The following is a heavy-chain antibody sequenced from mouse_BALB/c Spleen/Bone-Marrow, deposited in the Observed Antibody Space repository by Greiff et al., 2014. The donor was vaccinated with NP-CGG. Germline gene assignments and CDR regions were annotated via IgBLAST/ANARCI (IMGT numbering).Heavy chain of an antibody. J-gene: IGHJ2*01. D-gene: IGHD2-2*01. CDR1: GYTFTSYV. CDR3: AREWLRRGYYFDY. V-gene: IGHV1-14*01. Sequence: EVQRVESGPELVKPGASVKMSCKASGYTFTSYVMHWVKQKPGQGLEWIGYINPYNDGTKYNEKFKGKATLTSDKSSSTAYMELSSLTSEDSAVYYCAREWLRRGYYFDYRGQGTTLTVSS. CDR2: INPYNDGT.